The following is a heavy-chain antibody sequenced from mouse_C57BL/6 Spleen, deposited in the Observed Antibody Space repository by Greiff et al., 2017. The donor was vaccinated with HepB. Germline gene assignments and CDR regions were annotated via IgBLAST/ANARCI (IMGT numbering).Heavy chain of an antibody. Sequence: VQRVESGPELVKPGASVKISCKASGYAFSSSWMNWVKQRPGKGLEWIGRIYPGDGDTNYNGKFKGKATLTADKSSSTAYMQLSSLTSEDSAVYFCARGPYYYYGSSYAMDYWGQGTSVTVSS. CDR2: IYPGDGDT. CDR1: GYAFSSSW. V-gene: IGHV1-82*01. D-gene: IGHD1-1*01. CDR3: ARGPYYYYGSSYAMDY. J-gene: IGHJ4*01.